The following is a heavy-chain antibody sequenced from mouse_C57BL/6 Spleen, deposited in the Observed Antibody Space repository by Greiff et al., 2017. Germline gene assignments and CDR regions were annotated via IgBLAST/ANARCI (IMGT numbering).Heavy chain of an antibody. J-gene: IGHJ4*01. D-gene: IGHD1-1*01. CDR1: GFSLTSYG. CDR2: IWRGGST. Sequence: QVQLQQSGPGLVQPSQSLSITCTVSGFSLTSYGVHWVRQSPGKGLEWLGVIWRGGSTDYNAAFMSRLSITKDNSKSQVFFKMNSLQADDTAIYYCAKNYYYGSSYAMDYWGQGTSVTVSS. V-gene: IGHV2-5*01. CDR3: AKNYYYGSSYAMDY.